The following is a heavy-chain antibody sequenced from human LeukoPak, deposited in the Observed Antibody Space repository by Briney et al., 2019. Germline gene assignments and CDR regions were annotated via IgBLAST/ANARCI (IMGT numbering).Heavy chain of an antibody. J-gene: IGHJ5*02. D-gene: IGHD3-3*01. CDR1: GYTFTSYD. CDR2: MNPNSGNT. CDR3: ARGGMRGIFGVVTSNWFDP. V-gene: IGHV1-8*01. Sequence: VASVKVSCKASGYTFTSYDISWVRQATGQGLEWMGWMNPNSGNTGYAQKFQGRVTMTRNTSISTAYMELSSLRSEDTAVYYCARGGMRGIFGVVTSNWFDPWGQGTLVTVSS.